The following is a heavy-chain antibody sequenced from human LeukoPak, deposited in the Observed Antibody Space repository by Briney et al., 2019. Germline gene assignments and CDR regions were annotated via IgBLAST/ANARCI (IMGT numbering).Heavy chain of an antibody. CDR3: AKAGAVVVVAAKYFDY. Sequence: GGSLRLSCAASGFSFNNYGMHWVRQAPGKGLEWVSAISGSGGSTYYADSVKGRFTISRDNSKNTLYLQMNSLRAEDTAVYYCAKAGAVVVVAAKYFDYWGQGTLVTVSS. CDR2: ISGSGGST. V-gene: IGHV3-23*01. D-gene: IGHD2-15*01. CDR1: GFSFNNYG. J-gene: IGHJ4*02.